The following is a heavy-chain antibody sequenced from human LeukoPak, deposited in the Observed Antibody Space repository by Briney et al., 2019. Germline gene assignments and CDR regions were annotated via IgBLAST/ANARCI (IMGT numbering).Heavy chain of an antibody. D-gene: IGHD5-12*01. J-gene: IGHJ4*02. Sequence: SETLSLTCAVSGGSISSYYWSWIRQPPGKGLEWIGYILYSGTTNSNPSLKSRVTISVDTSKNQISLKLSSVTAADTAVYYCARMGGYSGYATHWGQGTLVTVSS. CDR3: ARMGGYSGYATH. V-gene: IGHV4-59*08. CDR2: ILYSGTT. CDR1: GGSISSYY.